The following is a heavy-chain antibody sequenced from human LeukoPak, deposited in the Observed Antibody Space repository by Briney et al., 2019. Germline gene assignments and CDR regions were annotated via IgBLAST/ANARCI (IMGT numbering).Heavy chain of an antibody. Sequence: ASVKVSCKASGYTFTGYYMHCVRQAPRQGLEWMGRINPNSGGTNYAQKFQGRVTRTRDTSISTAYVELSRLRSDDTAVYYCARDLGYSSSWGNWFDPWGQGTLVTVSS. D-gene: IGHD6-13*01. V-gene: IGHV1-2*06. CDR1: GYTFTGYY. J-gene: IGHJ5*02. CDR3: ARDLGYSSSWGNWFDP. CDR2: INPNSGGT.